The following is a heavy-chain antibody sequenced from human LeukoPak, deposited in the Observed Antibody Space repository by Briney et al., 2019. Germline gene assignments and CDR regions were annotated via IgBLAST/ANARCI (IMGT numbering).Heavy chain of an antibody. CDR3: ASQTGTTPR. V-gene: IGHV3-30*03. CDR2: ISHDGSNK. Sequence: GGSLRLSCAASGFNFHTYGMHWVRQAPGKGLEWVAVISHDGSNKYYADSVKGRFSISRDNSKNTLYLQMNSLRVEDTAVYYCASQTGTTPRWGQGTLVTVSS. CDR1: GFNFHTYG. D-gene: IGHD1-7*01. J-gene: IGHJ4*02.